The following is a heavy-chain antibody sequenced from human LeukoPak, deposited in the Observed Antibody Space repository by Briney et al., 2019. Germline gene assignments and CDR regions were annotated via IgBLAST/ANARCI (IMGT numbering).Heavy chain of an antibody. Sequence: GGSLRLSCAASGFTFSTYWMHWVRQAPGKGLVWVSRISSDGSITGYADSVKGRFTISRDNAKNTLYLQMNSLRAEDTAVYYCARHLNYYLDYWGQGALVTVSS. J-gene: IGHJ4*02. V-gene: IGHV3-74*01. CDR3: ARHLNYYLDY. CDR2: ISSDGSIT. CDR1: GFTFSTYW. D-gene: IGHD3-10*01.